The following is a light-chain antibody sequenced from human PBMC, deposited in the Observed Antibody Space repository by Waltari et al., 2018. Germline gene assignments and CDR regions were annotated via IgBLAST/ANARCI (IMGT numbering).Light chain of an antibody. J-gene: IGLJ2*01. CDR1: NSDIDAYDY. CDR2: DVS. Sequence: QSALTQPASVSGSAGQSIPISCTGTNSDIDAYDYVSWYQQHPGKAPKLILYDVSGRPSGISNRFSGSKSDNTASLTISGLQDEDEADYYCSSYATSNTVVFGGGTKVTVL. V-gene: IGLV2-14*03. CDR3: SSYATSNTVV.